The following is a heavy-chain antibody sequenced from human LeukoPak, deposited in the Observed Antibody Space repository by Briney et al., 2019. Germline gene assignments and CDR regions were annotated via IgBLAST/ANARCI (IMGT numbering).Heavy chain of an antibody. D-gene: IGHD3-9*01. CDR3: AKAGYDILTGYYYYYMDV. CDR1: GFTFSSYG. CDR2: IRYDGSNK. J-gene: IGHJ6*03. Sequence: QPGGSLRLSCAASGFTFSSYGMHWVRQAPGKGLEWVAFIRYDGSNKYYADSVKGRFTISRDNSKNTLYLQMNSLRTEDTALYYCAKAGYDILTGYYYYYMDVWGKGTTVTISS. V-gene: IGHV3-30*02.